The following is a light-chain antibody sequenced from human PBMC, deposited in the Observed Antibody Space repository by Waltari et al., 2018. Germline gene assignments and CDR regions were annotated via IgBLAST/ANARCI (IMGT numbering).Light chain of an antibody. CDR1: QPIVNY. Sequence: DIQMTQSPPSLSASVGDRVTITCRASQPIVNYLAWYQQKPGKAPKLLIYVASTLQSGVPSRFSGSGSGTEFTPTISSLQPEDVATYYCQKYNNAPLTFGGGTKVEIK. J-gene: IGKJ4*01. V-gene: IGKV1-27*01. CDR3: QKYNNAPLT. CDR2: VAS.